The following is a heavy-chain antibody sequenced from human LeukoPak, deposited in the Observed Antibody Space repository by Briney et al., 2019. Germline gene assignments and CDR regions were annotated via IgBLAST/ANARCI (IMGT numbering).Heavy chain of an antibody. V-gene: IGHV3-23*01. Sequence: GGSLRLSCAASGFTFSDYYMSWIRQAPGKGLEWVSGISGSGDSTYYADSVKGRFTLSRDNSKSTQYLQMNSLRAEDTAVYYCAKDRERYSSSWYIKSADYWGQGTLVTVSS. J-gene: IGHJ4*02. CDR3: AKDRERYSSSWYIKSADY. CDR2: ISGSGDST. CDR1: GFTFSDYY. D-gene: IGHD6-13*01.